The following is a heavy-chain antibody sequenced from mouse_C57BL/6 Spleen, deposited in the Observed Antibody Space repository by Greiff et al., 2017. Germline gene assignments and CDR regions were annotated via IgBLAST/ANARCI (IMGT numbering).Heavy chain of an antibody. CDR3: TREMIYYYGSSYNYAMDY. CDR2: ISSGGDYI. CDR1: GFTFSSYA. Sequence: EVKLMESGEGLVKPGGSLKLSCAASGFTFSSYAMSWVRQTPEKRLEWVAYISSGGDYIYYADTVKGRFTISRDNARNTLYLQMSSLKSEDTAMYYCTREMIYYYGSSYNYAMDYWGQGTSGTVSS. J-gene: IGHJ4*01. V-gene: IGHV5-9-1*02. D-gene: IGHD1-1*01.